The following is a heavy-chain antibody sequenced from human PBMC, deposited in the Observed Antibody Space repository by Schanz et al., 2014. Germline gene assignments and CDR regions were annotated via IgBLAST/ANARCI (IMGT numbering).Heavy chain of an antibody. CDR1: GFIFNDYY. J-gene: IGHJ6*02. CDR3: VKDLQRELLRDDHYYGMDV. V-gene: IGHV3-30*18. CDR2: ISYDGSHK. Sequence: QVQLVESGGGLVKPGGSLRLSCAASGFIFNDYYMNWIRQAPGKGLEWVAVISYDGSHKDYADSVKGRFTISRDNSKNTLYLQMNSLRAEDTAVYYCVKDLQRELLRDDHYYGMDVWGQGTTVTVSS. D-gene: IGHD1-26*01.